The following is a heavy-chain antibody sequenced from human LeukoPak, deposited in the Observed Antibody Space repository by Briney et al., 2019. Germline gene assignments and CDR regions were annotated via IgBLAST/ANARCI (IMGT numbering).Heavy chain of an antibody. CDR1: GYTFTSYA. CDR3: ARGGGLGIPYYFDY. Sequence: ASVKVSCKASGYTFTSYAMHWVRQAPGQRLEWMGWINAGNGNTKYSQKFQGRVTITRDTSASTAYMELSGLRSEDTAVYYCARGGGLGIPYYFDYWGQGTLVTVSS. V-gene: IGHV1-3*01. D-gene: IGHD7-27*01. CDR2: INAGNGNT. J-gene: IGHJ4*02.